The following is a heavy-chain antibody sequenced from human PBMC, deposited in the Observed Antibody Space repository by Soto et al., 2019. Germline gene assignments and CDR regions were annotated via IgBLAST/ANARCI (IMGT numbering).Heavy chain of an antibody. CDR1: GLIVNNNF. CDR2: INPEGRT. J-gene: IGHJ5*02. Sequence: PGGSLRLSCEASGLIVNNNFMNWVRQAPGRGLEWVSVINPEGRTYYADSVKDRFTISRDTSKNTLYLQMNSLRVEDTAVYYCARDTPRPLSFDPWVQGTQVTVSS. V-gene: IGHV3-66*01. CDR3: ARDTPRPLSFDP.